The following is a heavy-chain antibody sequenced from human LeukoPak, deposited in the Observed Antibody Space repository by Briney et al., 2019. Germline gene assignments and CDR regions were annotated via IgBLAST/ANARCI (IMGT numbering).Heavy chain of an antibody. D-gene: IGHD3-22*01. Sequence: SETLSLTCTVSGGSISSYYWSCIRQPAGKGLEWIGRIYTSGSTNYNPSLKSRVTMSVDTSKNQFSLKLSSVTAADTAVYYCARETYYYDSSGYYYTYYFDYWGQGTLVTVSS. J-gene: IGHJ4*02. CDR2: IYTSGST. CDR1: GGSISSYY. V-gene: IGHV4-4*07. CDR3: ARETYYYDSSGYYYTYYFDY.